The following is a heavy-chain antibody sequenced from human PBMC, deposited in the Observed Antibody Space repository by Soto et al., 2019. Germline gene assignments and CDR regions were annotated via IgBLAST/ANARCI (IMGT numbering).Heavy chain of an antibody. CDR1: GFTFSSYG. Sequence: GGSLRLSCAASGFTFSSYGMHWVRQAPGKGLEWVAVIWYDGSNKYYADSVKGRFTISRDNSKNTLYLQMNSLRAEDTAVYYCARESLYCTNGVCPTKNQYYFDYWGQGTLVTVSS. J-gene: IGHJ4*02. D-gene: IGHD2-8*01. V-gene: IGHV3-33*08. CDR3: ARESLYCTNGVCPTKNQYYFDY. CDR2: IWYDGSNK.